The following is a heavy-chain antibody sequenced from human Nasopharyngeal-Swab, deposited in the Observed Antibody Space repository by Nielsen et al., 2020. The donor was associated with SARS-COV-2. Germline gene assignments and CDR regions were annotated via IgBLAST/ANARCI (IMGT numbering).Heavy chain of an antibody. CDR1: GGTFSSYG. V-gene: IGHV1-69*10. Sequence: SVKVSCKASGGTFSSYGISWFRQAPGQGLEWMGGIIPILPITNYAQKFQDRVTITADKSTSTAYMELSNLRSEDTAAYYCARGGWLRRDYYYSYYYMDVWGKGTKVTVSS. J-gene: IGHJ6*03. CDR2: IIPILPIT. D-gene: IGHD5-24*01. CDR3: ARGGWLRRDYYYSYYYMDV.